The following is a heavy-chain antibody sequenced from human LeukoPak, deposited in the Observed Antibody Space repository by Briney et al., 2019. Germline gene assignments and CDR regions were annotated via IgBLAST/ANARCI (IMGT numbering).Heavy chain of an antibody. Sequence: GGSLRLTCAASGFIFSRYWMTLVRQAPGKGLEWVANIDEDGVEKLYVDSVKGRFTISRDNARKLVYLQMNGLRAEDTALYYCARDQGAPGDYWGQGTLVTVSS. CDR3: ARDQGAPGDY. CDR2: IDEDGVEK. CDR1: GFIFSRYW. V-gene: IGHV3-7*03. J-gene: IGHJ4*02. D-gene: IGHD4/OR15-4a*01.